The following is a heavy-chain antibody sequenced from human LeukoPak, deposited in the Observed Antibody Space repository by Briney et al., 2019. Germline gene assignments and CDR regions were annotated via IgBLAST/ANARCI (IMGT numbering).Heavy chain of an antibody. Sequence: ASVKVSCKASGYTFSNYDINWVRQATGQGLEWMGWMNPNSGNTGYAQKFQGRVTMTRNTSISTAYMELSSLRSEDTAVYYCARNPGTMVRGVIQFDVWGKGTTVTVSS. D-gene: IGHD3-10*01. CDR3: ARNPGTMVRGVIQFDV. V-gene: IGHV1-8*01. CDR1: GYTFSNYD. J-gene: IGHJ6*04. CDR2: MNPNSGNT.